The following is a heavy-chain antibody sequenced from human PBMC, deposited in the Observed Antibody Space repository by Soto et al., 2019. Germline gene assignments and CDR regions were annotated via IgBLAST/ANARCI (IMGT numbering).Heavy chain of an antibody. J-gene: IGHJ5*02. CDR1: ADTFTSYY. V-gene: IGHV1-18*04. D-gene: IGHD6-13*01. CDR3: ARDKGIAPGDWFDP. CDR2: ISAYNGNT. Sequence: GASVKVSCKAPADTFTSYYIHWVRQAPGQGLEWMGWISAYNGNTNYAQKLQGRVTMTTDTSTSTAYMELRSLRSDDTAVYYCARDKGIAPGDWFDPWGQGTLVTVSS.